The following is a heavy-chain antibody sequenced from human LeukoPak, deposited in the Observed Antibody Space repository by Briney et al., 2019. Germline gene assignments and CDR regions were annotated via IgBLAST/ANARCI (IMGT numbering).Heavy chain of an antibody. D-gene: IGHD3-22*01. CDR2: ISGSGGST. CDR1: GFTFSSYG. Sequence: GGSLRLSCAASGFTFSSYGMSWVRQAPGKGLEWVSAISGSGGSTYYADSVKGRFTISRDNSKNTLYLQMNSLRAEDTAVYYCARGYYDSSGYPDCFDYWGQGTLVTVSS. CDR3: ARGYYDSSGYPDCFDY. V-gene: IGHV3-23*01. J-gene: IGHJ4*02.